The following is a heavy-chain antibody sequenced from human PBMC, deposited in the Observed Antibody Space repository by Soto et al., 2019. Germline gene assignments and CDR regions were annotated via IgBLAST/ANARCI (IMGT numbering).Heavy chain of an antibody. CDR3: AADAHRDDFWSSYPYYYYSMDV. J-gene: IGHJ6*02. CDR2: IVVGTGST. CDR1: GITFRRTA. V-gene: IGHV1-58*01. Sequence: ASVKVSCKASGITFRRTAVQWMRQPRGQRLEWIGRIVVGTGSTTYAHIVQERIVITRDMSTNTAYMELSGLSPEDTAIYYWAADAHRDDFWSSYPYYYYSMDVWGQGTTVTVSS. D-gene: IGHD3-3*01.